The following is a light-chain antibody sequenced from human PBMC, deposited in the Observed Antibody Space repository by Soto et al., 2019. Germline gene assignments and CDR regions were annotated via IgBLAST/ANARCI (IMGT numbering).Light chain of an antibody. CDR2: DAS. Sequence: IALTQTAATLDVSLGERVTLTCRASQSVSSYLAWYQQKPGQAPRLLIYDASTRATGIPARFSGSGSGTDFTLTINSLQPEAIATCYCQQNNSFPRTFGQGTKVDIK. J-gene: IGKJ1*01. V-gene: IGKV3-11*01. CDR3: QQNNSFPRT. CDR1: QSVSSY.